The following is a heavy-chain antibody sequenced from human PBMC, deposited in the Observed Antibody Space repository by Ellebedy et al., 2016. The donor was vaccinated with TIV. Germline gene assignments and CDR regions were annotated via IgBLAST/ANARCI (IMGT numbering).Heavy chain of an antibody. V-gene: IGHV3-21*01. D-gene: IGHD2-21*02. CDR3: ARGSGDLPFDY. Sequence: GESLKISCAASGFTFSSYSMNWVRQAPGKGLEWVSCISSSGTYIYYADSLKGRFTIPRDSAKNSLDLQMNSLRAEDTAVYYCARGSGDLPFDYWGQGTLVTVSS. CDR1: GFTFSSYS. CDR2: ISSSGTYI. J-gene: IGHJ4*02.